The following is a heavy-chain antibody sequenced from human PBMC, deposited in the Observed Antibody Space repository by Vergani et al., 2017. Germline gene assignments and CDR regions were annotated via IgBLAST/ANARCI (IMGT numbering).Heavy chain of an antibody. D-gene: IGHD1-1*01. CDR3: ASTTGTTDAFDI. J-gene: IGHJ3*02. V-gene: IGHV3-21*01. CDR1: GFTFSSYS. CDR2: ISSSSSYI. Sequence: EVQLVESGGGLVKPGGSLRLSCAASGFTFSSYSMNWVRQAPGKGLEWVSSISSSSSYIYYADSVKGRFTISRDNAKNSLYLQMNSLRAEDTAVYYCASTTGTTDAFDIWDQGTMVTVSS.